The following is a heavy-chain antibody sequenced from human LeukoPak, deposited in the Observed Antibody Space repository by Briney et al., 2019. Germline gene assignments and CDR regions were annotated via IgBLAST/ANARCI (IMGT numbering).Heavy chain of an antibody. J-gene: IGHJ4*02. CDR3: AREYDILTGCLDY. CDR1: GYTFTGYY. Sequence: ASVKVSCKASGYTFTGYYMHWVRQAPGQGLEWMGWINTNTGNPTYAQGFTGRFVFSLDTSVSTAYLQISSLKAEDTAVYYCAREYDILTGCLDYWGQGTLVTVSS. CDR2: INTNTGNP. V-gene: IGHV7-4-1*02. D-gene: IGHD3-9*01.